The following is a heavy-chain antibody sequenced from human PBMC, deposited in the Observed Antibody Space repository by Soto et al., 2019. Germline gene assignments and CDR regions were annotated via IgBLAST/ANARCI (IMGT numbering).Heavy chain of an antibody. D-gene: IGHD2-21*01. J-gene: IGHJ6*02. CDR3: ARRIPFGYGMDV. CDR1: GFTFSSYA. CDR2: ITSNGGNT. V-gene: IGHV3-64*01. Sequence: GGSLRLSCAASGFTFSSYAMHWVRQAPGKGLEYVSAITSNGGNTDYASSVKGRFTISRDNSKNTLYLQMGSLRAEDMAVYYCARRIPFGYGMDVWGQGTMVTVSS.